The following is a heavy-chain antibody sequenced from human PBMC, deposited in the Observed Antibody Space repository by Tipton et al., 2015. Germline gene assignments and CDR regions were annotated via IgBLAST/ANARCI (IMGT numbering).Heavy chain of an antibody. D-gene: IGHD3-22*01. V-gene: IGHV4-39*01. CDR1: GGSISSRSYY. CDR3: AREQDSDGSDYDSSGLCGFDP. J-gene: IGHJ5*02. Sequence: TLSLTCTVSGGSISSRSYYWGWIRQPPGKGLEWIGSIYYSGNIYYNLSLKSRVTISVDTSKNQFSLKLSSVTAADTAVDYCAREQDSDGSDYDSSGLCGFDPWGQGTLVTVSS. CDR2: IYYSGNI.